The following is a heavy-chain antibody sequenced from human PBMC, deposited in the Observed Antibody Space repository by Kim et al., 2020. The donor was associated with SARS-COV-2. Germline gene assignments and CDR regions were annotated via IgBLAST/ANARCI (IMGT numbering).Heavy chain of an antibody. Sequence: GGSLRLSCTASGFTFGDYAMSWFRQAPGKGLEWVGFIRSKAYGGTTEYAASVKGRFTISRDDSKSIAYLQMNSLKTEDTAVYYCTRDHKYYDILTGWVFDYWGQGTLVTVSS. CDR2: IRSKAYGGTT. D-gene: IGHD3-9*01. J-gene: IGHJ4*02. CDR3: TRDHKYYDILTGWVFDY. V-gene: IGHV3-49*03. CDR1: GFTFGDYA.